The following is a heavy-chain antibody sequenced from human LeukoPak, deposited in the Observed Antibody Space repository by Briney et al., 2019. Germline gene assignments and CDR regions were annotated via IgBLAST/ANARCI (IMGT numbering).Heavy chain of an antibody. CDR3: AKDLYDSSGYYSTADAFDI. V-gene: IGHV3-23*01. Sequence: GGSLRLSCAASGFSFNNFGMSWVRQAPGKGLEWVSAISGSGGSTYYADSVKGRFTISRDNSKKTLYLQMKSLRAEDTAVYYCAKDLYDSSGYYSTADAFDIWGQGTMVTVSS. J-gene: IGHJ3*02. CDR1: GFSFNNFG. D-gene: IGHD3-22*01. CDR2: ISGSGGST.